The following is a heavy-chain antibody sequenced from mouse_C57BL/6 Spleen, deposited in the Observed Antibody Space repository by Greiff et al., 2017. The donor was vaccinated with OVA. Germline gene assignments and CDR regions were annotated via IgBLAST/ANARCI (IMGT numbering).Heavy chain of an antibody. CDR1: GFTFSSYA. Sequence: EVMLVESGGGLVKPGGSLKLSCAASGFTFSSYAMSWVRQTPEKRLEWVATISDGGSYTYYPDNVKGRFTISRDNAKNNLYLQMSHLKSEDTAMYYCARDEKGTGTVDYWGQGTTLTVSS. CDR2: ISDGGSYT. D-gene: IGHD4-1*01. CDR3: ARDEKGTGTVDY. J-gene: IGHJ2*01. V-gene: IGHV5-4*01.